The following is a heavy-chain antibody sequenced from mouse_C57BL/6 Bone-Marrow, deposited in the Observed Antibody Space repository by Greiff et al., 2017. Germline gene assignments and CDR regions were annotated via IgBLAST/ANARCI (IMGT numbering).Heavy chain of an antibody. J-gene: IGHJ1*03. V-gene: IGHV1-54*01. CDR1: GYAFTNYL. Sequence: VQLVESGAELVRPGTSVKVSCKASGYAFTNYLIEWVKQRPGQGLEWIGVINPGSGGTNYNEKFKGKATLTADKSSSTAYMQLSSLTSEDSAVYFCARWGITTVVATRYFDVWGTGTTVTVSS. CDR3: ARWGITTVVATRYFDV. CDR2: INPGSGGT. D-gene: IGHD1-1*01.